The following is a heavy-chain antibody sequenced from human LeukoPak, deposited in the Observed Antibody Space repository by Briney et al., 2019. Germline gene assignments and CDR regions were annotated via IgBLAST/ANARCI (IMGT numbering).Heavy chain of an antibody. D-gene: IGHD1-26*01. CDR2: IKQDGSEK. V-gene: IGHV3-7*01. CDR3: ARGNSGSYTPGNWFDP. J-gene: IGHJ5*02. CDR1: GFTFSSYW. Sequence: PGGSLRLSCAASGFTFSSYWMSWVRQAPGKGLEWVANIKQDGSEKYYVDSVKGRFTISRDNAKNSLYLQMNSLRAEDTAVYYCARGNSGSYTPGNWFDPWGQGTLVTVSS.